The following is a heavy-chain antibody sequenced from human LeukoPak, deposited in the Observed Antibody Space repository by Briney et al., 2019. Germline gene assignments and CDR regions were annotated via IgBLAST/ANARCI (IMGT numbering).Heavy chain of an antibody. Sequence: PGGSLRLSCAASGFTFDDYAMHWVRQAPGKGLEWVSGISWNSGSIGYADSVKGRFTISRDNAKNSLYLQMNSLRAEDMALYYCANSIAVTIFGVVTPDAFDIWGQGTMVTVSS. D-gene: IGHD3-3*01. CDR1: GFTFDDYA. V-gene: IGHV3-9*03. J-gene: IGHJ3*02. CDR2: ISWNSGSI. CDR3: ANSIAVTIFGVVTPDAFDI.